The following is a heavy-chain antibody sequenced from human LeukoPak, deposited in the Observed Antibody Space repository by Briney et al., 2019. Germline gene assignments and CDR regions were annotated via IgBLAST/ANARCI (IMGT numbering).Heavy chain of an antibody. J-gene: IGHJ4*02. CDR1: GVSISSSNSY. D-gene: IGHD3/OR15-3a*01. CDR2: IYYSGNT. V-gene: IGHV4-39*01. CDR3: ARQTGSGLFILP. Sequence: PSETLTLTCTVSGVSISSSNSYWGWIRQPPGKGLEWIGSIYYSGNTYYNASLKSQVSISIDTSKNQFSLRLTSVTAADTAVYYCARQTGSGLFILPGGQGTLVTVSS.